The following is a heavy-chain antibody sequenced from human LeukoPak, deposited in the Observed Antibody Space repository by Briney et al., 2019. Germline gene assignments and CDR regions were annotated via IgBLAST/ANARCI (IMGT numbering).Heavy chain of an antibody. CDR3: ARDLITMVRGVIGDNWFDP. CDR1: GYTFTGDY. V-gene: IGHV1-2*02. Sequence: ASVKVSCKASGYTFTGDYMHWVRQAPGQGLEWMGWINPNSGGTNYAQKFQGRVTMTRDTSISTAYMELSRLRSDDTAVYYCARDLITMVRGVIGDNWFDPWGQGTLVTVSS. D-gene: IGHD3-10*01. J-gene: IGHJ5*02. CDR2: INPNSGGT.